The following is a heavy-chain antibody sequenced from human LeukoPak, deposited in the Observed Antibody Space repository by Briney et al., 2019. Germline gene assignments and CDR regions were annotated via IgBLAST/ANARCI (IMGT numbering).Heavy chain of an antibody. D-gene: IGHD4-17*01. CDR1: GGSISSYY. CDR3: ARRYYGDYGHDAFDI. V-gene: IGHV4-59*08. J-gene: IGHJ3*02. CDR2: IYYSGST. Sequence: SETLSLTCTVSGGSISSYYWSWIRQPPGKGLEWIGYIYYSGSTNYNPSLKSRVTISVDTSKNQFSLKLSSVTAADTAVYYCARRYYGDYGHDAFDIWGQGTMVTVPS.